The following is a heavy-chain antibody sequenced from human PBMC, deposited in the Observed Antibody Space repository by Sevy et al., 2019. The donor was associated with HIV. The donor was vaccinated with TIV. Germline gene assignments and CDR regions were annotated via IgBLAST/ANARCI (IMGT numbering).Heavy chain of an antibody. D-gene: IGHD3-10*02. Sequence: GGSLRLSCAASGFTFSSYAMSWVRQAPGKGLEWVSTFSFGCGKINYADSVKGRFTISRDNSKNTLYLQMHSLRAEDSAVYYCAREGCSKPHDYWGQGTLVTFSS. CDR1: GFTFSSYA. J-gene: IGHJ4*02. CDR3: AREGCSKPHDY. V-gene: IGHV3-23*01. CDR2: FSFGCGKI.